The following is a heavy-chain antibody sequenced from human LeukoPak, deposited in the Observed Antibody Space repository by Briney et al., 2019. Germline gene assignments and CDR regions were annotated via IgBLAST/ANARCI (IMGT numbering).Heavy chain of an antibody. CDR3: ATLGGRTIFGVVSTRDNWFDP. Sequence: ASVKVSCKVSGYTLTELSMHWVRQAPGKGLEWMGGFDPEDGETIYAQKFQGRVTMTEDTSTDTAYMELSSLRSEDTAVYYCATLGGRTIFGVVSTRDNWFDPWGQGTLVTVSS. V-gene: IGHV1-24*01. D-gene: IGHD3-3*01. CDR2: FDPEDGET. CDR1: GYTLTELS. J-gene: IGHJ5*02.